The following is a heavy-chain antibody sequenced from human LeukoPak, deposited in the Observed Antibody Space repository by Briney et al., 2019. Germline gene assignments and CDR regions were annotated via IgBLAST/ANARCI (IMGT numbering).Heavy chain of an antibody. J-gene: IGHJ4*02. V-gene: IGHV4-39*01. Sequence: PSETLSLTCTVSGGSISSYYWSWIRQPPGKELQWIGSLYYSGRTFYTPSLESRVTMSIDTSNNQFSLRMSSVTAADTAVYYCARLAAGTWSYDYWGQGSLVTVSS. D-gene: IGHD6-25*01. CDR3: ARLAAGTWSYDY. CDR1: GGSISSYY. CDR2: LYYSGRT.